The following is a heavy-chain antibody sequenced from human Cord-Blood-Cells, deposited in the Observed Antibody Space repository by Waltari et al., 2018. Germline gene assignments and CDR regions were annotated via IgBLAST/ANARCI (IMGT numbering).Heavy chain of an antibody. CDR2: SNHSGST. Sequence: QVQLQQWGAGLLKPSETLSLTCAVYGGSFSGYYWSWIRQPPGKGLELIGESNHSGSTNYTPSLKSRVTISVDTSKNQFSLKLSSVTAADTAVYYCARGPRITIFGVVTPRGFDYWGQGTLVTVSS. CDR1: GGSFSGYY. CDR3: ARGPRITIFGVVTPRGFDY. J-gene: IGHJ4*02. D-gene: IGHD3-3*01. V-gene: IGHV4-34*01.